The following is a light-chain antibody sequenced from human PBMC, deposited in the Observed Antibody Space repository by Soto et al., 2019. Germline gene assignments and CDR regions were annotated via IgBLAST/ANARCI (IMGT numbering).Light chain of an antibody. CDR1: SSDVGAYNF. Sequence: QSALNQPRSVSGSPGQSVTISCTGSSSDVGAYNFASWYQQHPGAAPKLLIHDVNKRPPGVPDRFSASKSGNTASLTISGLQAEDEADYYCCSYAGEYKYVFGSGTKLTVL. V-gene: IGLV2-11*01. CDR3: CSYAGEYKYV. CDR2: DVN. J-gene: IGLJ1*01.